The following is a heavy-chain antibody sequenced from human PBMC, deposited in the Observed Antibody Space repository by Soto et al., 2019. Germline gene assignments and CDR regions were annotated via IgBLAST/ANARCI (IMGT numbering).Heavy chain of an antibody. V-gene: IGHV1-69*13. CDR2: IIPIFGTA. J-gene: IGHJ4*02. CDR1: GGTFSSYA. Sequence: EASVKVSCKASGGTFSSYAISWVRQAPGQGLEWMGGIIPIFGTANYAQKFQGRVTITADESTSTAYMELSSLRSEDTAVYYCARGKEQLVPLDYWGQGTLVTVSS. D-gene: IGHD6-6*01. CDR3: ARGKEQLVPLDY.